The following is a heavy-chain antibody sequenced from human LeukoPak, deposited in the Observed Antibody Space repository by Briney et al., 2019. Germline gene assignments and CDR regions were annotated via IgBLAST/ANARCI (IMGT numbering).Heavy chain of an antibody. J-gene: IGHJ4*02. CDR2: MNPNSGNT. CDR1: GYTFASYD. CDR3: ARGPRIVGATTSYYFDY. V-gene: IGHV1-8*01. D-gene: IGHD1-26*01. Sequence: ASVKVSCKASGYTFASYDINWVRQATEQGLGWMGWMNPNSGNTGYAQKFQGRVTMTRNTSISTAHMELSSLRSEDTAVYYCARGPRIVGATTSYYFDYWGQGTLVTVSS.